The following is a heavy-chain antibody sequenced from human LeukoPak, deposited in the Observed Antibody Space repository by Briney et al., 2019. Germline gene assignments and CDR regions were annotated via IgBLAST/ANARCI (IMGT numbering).Heavy chain of an antibody. CDR2: IYYSGCT. V-gene: IGHV4-59*01. Sequence: SETLSLTCTVSGDSIDSYYWSWIRQPPGKGLEWIGYIYYSGCTNYNPSLKSRVTISVDTSKTQFSLKLISVTAADTAVYYCARTTVASLVYWHFDLWGRGTLVTVSS. CDR3: ARTTVASLVYWHFDL. CDR1: GDSIDSYY. J-gene: IGHJ2*01. D-gene: IGHD4-23*01.